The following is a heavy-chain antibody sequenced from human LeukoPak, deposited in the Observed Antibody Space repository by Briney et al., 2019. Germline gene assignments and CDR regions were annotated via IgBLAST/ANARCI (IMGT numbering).Heavy chain of an antibody. CDR1: GFTFSYYA. CDR3: AKAALRYQLLSSLDY. V-gene: IGHV3-23*01. CDR2: ISGSGAST. Sequence: GGSLRLSCAASGFTFSYYAMTWVRQAPGKGLEWVSAISGSGASTYYADSVKGRFTISRDNSKNTLYLQMNSLRAEDTAIYYCAKAALRYQLLSSLDYWGQGTLVTVSS. J-gene: IGHJ4*02. D-gene: IGHD2-2*01.